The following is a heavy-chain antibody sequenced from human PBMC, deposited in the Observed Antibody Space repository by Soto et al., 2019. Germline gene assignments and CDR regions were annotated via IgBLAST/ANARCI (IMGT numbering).Heavy chain of an antibody. Sequence: SQTLSLTCAISGDSVSSNSAAWNWIRQSPSRGLEWLGRTYYRSKWYNDYAVSVKSRITINPDTSKNQFSLQLNSVTPEDTAVYYCARGGSDILTGYYWDWFDPWGQGTLVTVSS. CDR3: ARGGSDILTGYYWDWFDP. V-gene: IGHV6-1*01. CDR1: GDSVSSNSAA. CDR2: TYYRSKWYN. J-gene: IGHJ5*02. D-gene: IGHD3-9*01.